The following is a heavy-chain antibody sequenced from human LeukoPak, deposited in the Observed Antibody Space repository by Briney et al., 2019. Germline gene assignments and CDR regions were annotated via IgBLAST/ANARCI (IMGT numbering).Heavy chain of an antibody. Sequence: PSETLSLTCTVSGGSISSYYWSWFRQPPGKGLRGFGYIYYSRTTNYNPSLKSRVTISVDTSKNQFSLKLSSVTAADTAVYYCARGVYIAAAQYGYWGQGTLVTVSS. CDR1: GGSISSYY. V-gene: IGHV4-59*01. CDR2: IYYSRTT. J-gene: IGHJ4*02. CDR3: ARGVYIAAAQYGY. D-gene: IGHD6-13*01.